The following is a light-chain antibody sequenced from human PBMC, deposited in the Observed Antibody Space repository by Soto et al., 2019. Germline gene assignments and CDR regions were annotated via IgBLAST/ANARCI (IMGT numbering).Light chain of an antibody. V-gene: IGLV2-14*01. Sequence: QCALAQPASVSGSPGQSITISCTGTSSDIGGYNYVSWYQQHPGKAPKLMIYEVTNRPSGVSNRFSGSKSGNTASLTISGLQAEDEADYYCSSYSSTSTLCVFGTGTKVTVL. CDR1: SSDIGGYNY. CDR3: SSYSSTSTLCV. CDR2: EVT. J-gene: IGLJ1*01.